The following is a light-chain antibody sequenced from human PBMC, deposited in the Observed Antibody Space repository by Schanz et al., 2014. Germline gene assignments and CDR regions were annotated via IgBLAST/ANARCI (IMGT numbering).Light chain of an antibody. J-gene: IGKJ3*01. Sequence: EIVLTQSPGTLSLSPGERATLSCRASQSVSSNLAWYQQKPGQAPRLLIYGASRRATGIPDRFSGSGSGTDFTLTISSLQPEDFATYYCQQSYMSPFTFGPGTKVDI. V-gene: IGKV3-20*01. CDR3: QQSYMSPFT. CDR2: GAS. CDR1: QSVSSN.